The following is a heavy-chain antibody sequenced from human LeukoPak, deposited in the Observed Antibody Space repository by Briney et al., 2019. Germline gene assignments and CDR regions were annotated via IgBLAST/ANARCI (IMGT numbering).Heavy chain of an antibody. CDR3: ARDLGYYDSSGIAFDI. Sequence: SGTLSLTCTVSGGPISSYYWSWIRQPAGKGLEWIGRIYTSGSTNYNPSLKSRVTMSVDTSKNQFSLKLSSVTAADTAVYYCARDLGYYDSSGIAFDIWGQGTMVTVSS. D-gene: IGHD3-22*01. V-gene: IGHV4-4*07. CDR1: GGPISSYY. CDR2: IYTSGST. J-gene: IGHJ3*02.